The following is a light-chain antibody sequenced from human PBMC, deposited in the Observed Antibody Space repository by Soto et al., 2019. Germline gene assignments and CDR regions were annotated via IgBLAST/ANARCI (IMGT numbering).Light chain of an antibody. Sequence: QSALTQPASVSGSPGQSITISCTGTNSDIGFYNYVSWYQQHPGEAPKLIIYEVAKRPSGVSSRFSGSKSGNTASLTISGLQAEEEADYQCSSYTSSSPLYVFGAGTKAIV. CDR3: SSYTSSSPLYV. CDR2: EVA. CDR1: NSDIGFYNY. J-gene: IGLJ1*01. V-gene: IGLV2-14*01.